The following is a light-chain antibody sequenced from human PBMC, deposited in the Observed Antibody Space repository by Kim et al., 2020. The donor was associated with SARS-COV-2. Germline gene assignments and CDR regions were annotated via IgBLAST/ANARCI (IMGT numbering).Light chain of an antibody. CDR1: QGISNT. J-gene: IGKJ4*01. V-gene: IGKV1-13*02. Sequence: AIQLTQSPSSLSASVGDRVTISCRASQGISNTLAWYQQKPGRAPKLLIYYASNLESGVPSRFSGSASGTDFTLTISSLQPEDFATYYCQQFNSYPLTFGGATKVDIK. CDR3: QQFNSYPLT. CDR2: YAS.